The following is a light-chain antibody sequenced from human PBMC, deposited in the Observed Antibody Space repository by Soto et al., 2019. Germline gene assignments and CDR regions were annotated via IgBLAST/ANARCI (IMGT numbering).Light chain of an antibody. CDR1: QDISSH. CDR2: AAS. CDR3: QQVNTYPLT. Sequence: DIQLTQSPSFLSASVGDRVTITCRASQDISSHLAWYQQKPGKAPKLLIYAASTLQSGVPQGFGGSGSGPEFPLTTTSLQPEDFATYYCQQVNTYPLTFGGGTKVEIK. J-gene: IGKJ4*01. V-gene: IGKV1-9*01.